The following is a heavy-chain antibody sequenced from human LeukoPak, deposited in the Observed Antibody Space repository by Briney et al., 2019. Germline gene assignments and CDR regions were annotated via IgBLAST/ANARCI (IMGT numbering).Heavy chain of an antibody. CDR2: IDPSDSYA. CDR3: ARQVDCSTTSCYPPEFDF. V-gene: IGHV5-10-1*01. D-gene: IGHD2-2*01. CDR1: GYSFTNYW. J-gene: IGHJ4*02. Sequence: GESLKISYKGSGYSFTNYWISWVRQMPGKGPEWMGRIDPSDSYASYSPSFQGHVTISADRPISTVYLQWSSLKASDTAIYYCARQVDCSTTSCYPPEFDFWGQGTLVTVSS.